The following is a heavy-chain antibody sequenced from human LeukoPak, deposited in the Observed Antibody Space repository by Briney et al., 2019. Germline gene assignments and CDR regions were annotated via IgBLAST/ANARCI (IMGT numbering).Heavy chain of an antibody. D-gene: IGHD3-22*01. J-gene: IGHJ4*02. V-gene: IGHV3-30*04. CDR1: GFTFSSYA. CDR3: AGGYYFGDY. CDR2: ISDDGNNK. Sequence: GGSLRLSCAASGFTFSSYAMHWVRQAPGKGLEWVTLISDDGNNKYYADSVKGRFTISRDNSKNTLNLQMNSLRAEVTAVYYCAGGYYFGDYWGQGTLVTVSS.